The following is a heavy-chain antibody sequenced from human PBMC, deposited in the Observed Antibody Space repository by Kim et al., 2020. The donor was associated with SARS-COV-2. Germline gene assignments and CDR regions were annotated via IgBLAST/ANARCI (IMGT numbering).Heavy chain of an antibody. CDR1: GGSISSYY. CDR3: ARSIAVAAFDI. J-gene: IGHJ3*02. Sequence: SETLSLTCTVSGGSISSYYWSWIRQPPGKGLEWIGYIYYSGSTNYNPSLKSRVTISVDTSKNQFSLKLSSVTAADTAVYYCARSIAVAAFDIWGQGTMVTVSS. CDR2: IYYSGST. V-gene: IGHV4-59*01. D-gene: IGHD6-19*01.